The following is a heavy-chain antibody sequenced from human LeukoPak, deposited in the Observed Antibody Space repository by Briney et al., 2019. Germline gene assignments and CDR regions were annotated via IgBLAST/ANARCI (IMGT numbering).Heavy chain of an antibody. CDR1: GFSFSTYW. CDR3: ARDPESSSFDL. V-gene: IGHV3-7*01. J-gene: IGHJ4*02. Sequence: GGSLRLSCAASGFSFSTYWMSWVRQTPEKGLEFVANIDQGGSVRNYMDSLKGRCTISRDSAKKSLYLEINSLRADDTAVYYCARDPESSSFDLWGRGALVTVSS. CDR2: IDQGGSVR. D-gene: IGHD6-13*01.